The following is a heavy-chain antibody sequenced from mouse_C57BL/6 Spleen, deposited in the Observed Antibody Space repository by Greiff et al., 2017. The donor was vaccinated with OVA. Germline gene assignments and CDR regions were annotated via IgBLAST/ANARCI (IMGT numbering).Heavy chain of an antibody. J-gene: IGHJ4*01. CDR2: IYPGSGNT. Sequence: VQLKESGAELVRPGASVKLSCKASGYTFTDYYINWVKQRPGQGLEWIARIYPGSGNTYYNEKFKGKATLTAEKSSSTAYMQLSSLTSEDSAVYFCARFGTVVDAMDYWGQGTSVTVSS. CDR1: GYTFTDYY. V-gene: IGHV1-76*01. D-gene: IGHD1-1*01. CDR3: ARFGTVVDAMDY.